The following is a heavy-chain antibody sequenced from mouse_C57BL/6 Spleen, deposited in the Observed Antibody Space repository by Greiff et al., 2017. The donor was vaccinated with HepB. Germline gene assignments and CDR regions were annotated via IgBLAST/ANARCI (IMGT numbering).Heavy chain of an antibody. D-gene: IGHD2-4*01. Sequence: VKQSNGKSLEWIGVINPNYGTTSYNQKFKGKATLTVDQSSSTAYMQLNSLTSEDSAVYYCAVYDYDGGGLDYWGQGTTLTVSS. J-gene: IGHJ2*01. V-gene: IGHV1-39*01. CDR3: AVYDYDGGGLDY. CDR2: INPNYGTT.